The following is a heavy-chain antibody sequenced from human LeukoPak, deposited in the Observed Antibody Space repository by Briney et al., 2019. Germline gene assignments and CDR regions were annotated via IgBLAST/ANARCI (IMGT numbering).Heavy chain of an antibody. J-gene: IGHJ6*03. CDR3: AKDRRYSSGWYSYYYYYMDV. CDR2: IRYDGSNK. CDR1: GFTFNSYG. V-gene: IGHV3-30*02. D-gene: IGHD6-19*01. Sequence: GGSLRLSCAASGFTFNSYGMHWVRQAPGKGLEWVAFIRYDGSNKYYTDSVKGRFTISRDNSKNTLYLQMNSLRPEDTAMYYCAKDRRYSSGWYSYYYYYMDVWGKGTTVTVSS.